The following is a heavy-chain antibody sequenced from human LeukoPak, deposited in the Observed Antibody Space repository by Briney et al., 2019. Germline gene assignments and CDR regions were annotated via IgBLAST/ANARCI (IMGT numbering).Heavy chain of an antibody. CDR1: GFTFSSHG. D-gene: IGHD5-24*01. V-gene: IGHV3-23*01. Sequence: AGGSLRLSCVASGFTFSSHGMNRVRQAPGKGLEWVSGIIPSGHTTYYADSVRGRFTISRDNSRNTVYLQMNSLRAEDTAVYYCAKDDRWLQFCCWGQGTLVTVSA. CDR3: AKDDRWLQFCC. J-gene: IGHJ4*02. CDR2: IIPSGHTT.